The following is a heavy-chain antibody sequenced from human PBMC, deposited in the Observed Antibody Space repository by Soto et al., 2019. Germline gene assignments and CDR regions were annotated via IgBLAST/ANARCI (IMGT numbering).Heavy chain of an antibody. J-gene: IGHJ6*02. CDR2: MYYSGST. D-gene: IGHD4-17*01. CDR3: AADTVTLYYYYYGMDV. V-gene: IGHV4-39*01. CDR1: GGSISSRSYY. Sequence: QLQLQESGPGLVKPSATLSLTCTVSGGSISSRSYYWGWIRQPPGKGLEWIGSMYYSGSTYYNPSLKSRVTISVDTSKNQFTLKLSSVTAADTAVYYCAADTVTLYYYYYGMDVWGQGTTVTVSS.